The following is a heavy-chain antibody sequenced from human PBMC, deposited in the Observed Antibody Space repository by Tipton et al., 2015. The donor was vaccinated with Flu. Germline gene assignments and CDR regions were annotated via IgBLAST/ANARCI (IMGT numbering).Heavy chain of an antibody. CDR2: VSSSSSYI. V-gene: IGHV3-21*01. J-gene: IGHJ4*02. D-gene: IGHD6-13*01. Sequence: LSLTCSASGFSFSIHGMNWVRQAPGKGLEWVSCVSSSSSYIYYADSVKGRFTISRDNAKNSLYLEMNSLRAEDTAVYYCARDRAAAAPDYWGQGTLVTVSS. CDR1: GFSFSIHG. CDR3: ARDRAAAAPDY.